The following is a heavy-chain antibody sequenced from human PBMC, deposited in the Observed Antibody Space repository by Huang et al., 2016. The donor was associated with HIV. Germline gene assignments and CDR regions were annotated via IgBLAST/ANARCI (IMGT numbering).Heavy chain of an antibody. D-gene: IGHD3-10*01. Sequence: EVQLVQSGAEVKKPGESLKISCKASGYSFSTNWIVWVRQMPGNGLEGIGIIYPGDAPDDADTRDSPSFQGQVTISADKSISTAYLRWSSLKASDTAIYYCARRGDGYKLDYWGQGTLVAVSS. J-gene: IGHJ4*02. CDR2: IYPGDAPDDADT. CDR3: ARRGDGYKLDY. V-gene: IGHV5-51*03. CDR1: GYSFSTNW.